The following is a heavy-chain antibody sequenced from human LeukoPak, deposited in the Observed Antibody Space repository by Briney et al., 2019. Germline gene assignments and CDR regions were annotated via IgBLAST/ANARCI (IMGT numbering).Heavy chain of an antibody. J-gene: IGHJ4*02. CDR3: ARGGGFGSGYLL. Sequence: SETLSLTCTVSGGSISSYYWSWIRQPPGKGLEWIGYIYYSGSTNYNPSLKSRVTISVDTSKNQFSLKLSSVTAADTAVYYCARGGGFGSGYLLWGQGTLVTVSP. CDR1: GGSISSYY. D-gene: IGHD3-22*01. CDR2: IYYSGST. V-gene: IGHV4-59*01.